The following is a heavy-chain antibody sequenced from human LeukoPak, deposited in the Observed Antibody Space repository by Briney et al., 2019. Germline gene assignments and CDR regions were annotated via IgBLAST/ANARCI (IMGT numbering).Heavy chain of an antibody. V-gene: IGHV4-4*07. CDR3: ARDNPSGGDYALPYFDY. J-gene: IGHJ4*02. CDR1: GGSISTYY. D-gene: IGHD2-21*02. CDR2: FYTSGNS. Sequence: SETLSLTCSVSGGSISTYYWSWIRQPAGKGLEWIGRFYTSGNSYYNPSLKSRVTMSVDTSKNQFSLKLSSVTAADTAVYYCARDNPSGGDYALPYFDYWGQGTLVTVSS.